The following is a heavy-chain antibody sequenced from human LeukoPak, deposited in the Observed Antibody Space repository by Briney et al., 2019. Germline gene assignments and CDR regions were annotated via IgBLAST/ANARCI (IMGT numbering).Heavy chain of an antibody. CDR1: GGSISRNY. Sequence: SETLSLTCAVSGGSISRNYWSWIRQPPGRGLEWIGYIHSSGSTNYNPSLKSRLTISIDTPRNQFSLKLRSVTASDTAVYYCARLGDYCSSTICYGFDPWGQGTLVTVSS. CDR2: IHSSGST. D-gene: IGHD2-2*01. J-gene: IGHJ5*02. V-gene: IGHV4-4*09. CDR3: ARLGDYCSSTICYGFDP.